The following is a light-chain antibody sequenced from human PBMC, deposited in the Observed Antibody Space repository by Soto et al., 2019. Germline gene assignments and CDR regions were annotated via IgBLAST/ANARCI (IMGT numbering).Light chain of an antibody. CDR1: QGISNY. V-gene: IGKV1-27*01. J-gene: IGKJ1*01. Sequence: DIQMTQSPSSLSASVGDRVTITCRASQGISNYLAWYQQKPGKVPKLLIYAASTLQSGVPSRFSGSGSGTDFPLTISSLQPEDVATYYCQKSNTSPWTFGQGTKVEIK. CDR2: AAS. CDR3: QKSNTSPWT.